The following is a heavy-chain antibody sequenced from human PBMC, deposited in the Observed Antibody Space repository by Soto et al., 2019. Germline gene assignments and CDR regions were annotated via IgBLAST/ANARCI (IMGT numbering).Heavy chain of an antibody. D-gene: IGHD2-2*01. CDR2: IYYSGST. Sequence: QVQLQESGPGLVKPSETQSVTCTVSGGSISSYYWSWIRQPPGKGLEWIGYIYYSGSTNYNPSLKSRVTISVDTSKNQFSLKLSSVTAADTAVYYCARGVVVPAASWFDPWGQGTLVTVSS. CDR3: ARGVVVPAASWFDP. CDR1: GGSISSYY. V-gene: IGHV4-59*01. J-gene: IGHJ5*02.